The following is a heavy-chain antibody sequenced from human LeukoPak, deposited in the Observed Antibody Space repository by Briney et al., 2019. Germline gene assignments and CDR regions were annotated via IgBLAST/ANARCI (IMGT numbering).Heavy chain of an antibody. CDR2: ISGNGRST. Sequence: GGSLRLSCAASGFTFSSYAMSWVRQAPGKGLEWVSTISGNGRSTYYGDSVKGRFTISRDNSKNTLSLQVNSLRAEDTAVYYCARVYSSGFDYWGQGTLVTVSS. J-gene: IGHJ4*02. V-gene: IGHV3-23*01. D-gene: IGHD6-19*01. CDR1: GFTFSSYA. CDR3: ARVYSSGFDY.